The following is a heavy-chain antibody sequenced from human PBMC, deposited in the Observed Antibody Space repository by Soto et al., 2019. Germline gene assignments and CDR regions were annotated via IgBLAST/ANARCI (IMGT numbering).Heavy chain of an antibody. J-gene: IGHJ6*02. CDR2: IYYSGST. CDR1: GGSISSYY. CDR3: ARGSNCSSTSCYFLWAYQYGMDV. V-gene: IGHV4-59*01. Sequence: SENLSLTCTVSGGSISSYYWSRIRQPPGKGLEWIGYIYYSGSTNYNPSLKSRVTISVDTSKNQFSLKLSSVTAADTAVYYCARGSNCSSTSCYFLWAYQYGMDVWGQGTTLTGSS. D-gene: IGHD2-2*01.